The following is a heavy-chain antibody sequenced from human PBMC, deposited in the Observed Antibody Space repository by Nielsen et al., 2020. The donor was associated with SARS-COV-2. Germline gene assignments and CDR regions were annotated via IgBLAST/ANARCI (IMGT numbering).Heavy chain of an antibody. CDR3: ARDSERGYSYGAYFDY. CDR1: RGSISSYY. V-gene: IGHV4-59*01. CDR2: IYYSGST. D-gene: IGHD5-18*01. J-gene: IGHJ4*02. Sequence: SETLSLTCTVSRGSISSYYWSWIRQPPGKGLEWIGYIYYSGSTNYNPSLKSRVTISVDTSKNQFSLKLSSVTAADTAVYYCARDSERGYSYGAYFDYWGQGTLVTVSS.